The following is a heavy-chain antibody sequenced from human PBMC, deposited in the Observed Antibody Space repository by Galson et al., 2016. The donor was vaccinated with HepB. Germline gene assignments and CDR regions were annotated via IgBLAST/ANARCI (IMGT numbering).Heavy chain of an antibody. CDR3: ARGLEQPVGHFDV. CDR1: GFTFSTYS. CDR2: LSSRFGTV. V-gene: IGHV3-48*02. D-gene: IGHD1/OR15-1a*01. Sequence: LRLSCAASGFTFSTYSMNWVRQRPGKALEWLSHLSSRFGTVFYADSVKGRFTSSRDNGKNSVFLQLNGLRDDDTALYYCARGLEQPVGHFDVWGQGTLVTVSS. J-gene: IGHJ4*02.